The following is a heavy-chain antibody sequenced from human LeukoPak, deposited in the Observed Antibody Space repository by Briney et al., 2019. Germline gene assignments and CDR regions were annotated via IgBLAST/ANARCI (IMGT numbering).Heavy chain of an antibody. CDR3: ARDAVMVRGAIITSNWFDP. CDR1: GYTFTGYY. Sequence: GASVKVSCKASGYTFTGYYMHWVRQAPGQGLEWMGWINPNSGGTNYAQKFQGRVTLTRDTSISTAYMELSSLSSDDTAVYYCARDAVMVRGAIITSNWFDPWGQRTLVTVSS. D-gene: IGHD3-10*01. CDR2: INPNSGGT. V-gene: IGHV1-2*02. J-gene: IGHJ5*02.